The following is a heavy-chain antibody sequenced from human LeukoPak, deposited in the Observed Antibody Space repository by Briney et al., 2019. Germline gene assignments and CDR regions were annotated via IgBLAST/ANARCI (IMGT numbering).Heavy chain of an antibody. CDR2: IIPIFGTA. D-gene: IGHD3-10*01. CDR1: GGTFSSYA. J-gene: IGHJ4*02. CDR3: ARAHRVKSRGVQTMYYFDY. Sequence: GASVKVSCKASGGTFSSYAISWVRQAPGQGLEWMGGIIPIFGTANYAQKFQGRVTMTRNTSISTAYMELSSLRSEDTAVYYCARAHRVKSRGVQTMYYFDYWGQGTLVTVSS. V-gene: IGHV1-69*05.